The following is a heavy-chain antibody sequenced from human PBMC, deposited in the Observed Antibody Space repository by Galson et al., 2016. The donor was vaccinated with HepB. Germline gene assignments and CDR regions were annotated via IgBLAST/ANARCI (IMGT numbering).Heavy chain of an antibody. Sequence: PALVKPTQTLTLTCTFSGFSLNIDGEGVGWIRQPPGKALEWLALVYWNDDKRYSPSLKTRLTITKDASKKQVFLKMTNMDPADTATYYCAHIGLRFGDSLLDYWGQGARVTVSS. D-gene: IGHD3-10*01. CDR3: AHIGLRFGDSLLDY. CDR2: VYWNDDK. CDR1: GFSLNIDGEG. V-gene: IGHV2-5*01. J-gene: IGHJ4*02.